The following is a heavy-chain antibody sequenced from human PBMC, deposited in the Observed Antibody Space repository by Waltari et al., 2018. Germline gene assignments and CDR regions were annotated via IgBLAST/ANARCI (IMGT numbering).Heavy chain of an antibody. V-gene: IGHV4-59*01. CDR1: GGSISSYY. D-gene: IGHD4-17*01. CDR3: ARGEDGDYVRWFDP. CDR2: IYYSGST. J-gene: IGHJ5*02. Sequence: QVQLQESGPGLVKPSETLSLTCTVSGGSISSYYWSWIRQPPGKGLEWIGYIYYSGSTNYHPSLKSRVTRSVDTSKNQFSLKLSSVTAADTAVYYCARGEDGDYVRWFDPWGQGTLVTVSS.